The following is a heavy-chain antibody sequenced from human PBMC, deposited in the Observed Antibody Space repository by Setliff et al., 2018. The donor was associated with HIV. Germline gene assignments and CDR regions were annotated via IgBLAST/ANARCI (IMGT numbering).Heavy chain of an antibody. CDR2: VSPSSIVT. J-gene: IGHJ5*02. V-gene: IGHV3-21*01. CDR3: ARSMSGWFGP. Sequence: GGSLRLSCAASGFAFSTFDMNWVRQTPEKGLEWVSAVSPSSIVTYYADSVKGRFTVSRDDSKNSLYLQMNSLRADDTAVYYCARSMSGWFGPWGQGALVTVSS. D-gene: IGHD3-3*01. CDR1: GFAFSTFD.